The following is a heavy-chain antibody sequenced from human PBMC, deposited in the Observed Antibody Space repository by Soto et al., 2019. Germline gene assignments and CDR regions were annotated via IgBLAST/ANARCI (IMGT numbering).Heavy chain of an antibody. V-gene: IGHV1-2*02. CDR1: GYPFTTHY. CDR3: ATDDYGIFPY. Sequence: ASVKVSCKVSGYPFTTHYIHWARQAPGQGLEWMGWIDPRSGGTVYEQKFQGRVTMTRDTSISTVYMDLSGLTSDDTALYYCATDDYGIFPYWGQGSLVTVSS. CDR2: IDPRSGGT. D-gene: IGHD3-10*01. J-gene: IGHJ4*02.